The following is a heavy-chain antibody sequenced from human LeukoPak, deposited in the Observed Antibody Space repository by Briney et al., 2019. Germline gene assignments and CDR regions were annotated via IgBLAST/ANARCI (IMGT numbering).Heavy chain of an antibody. CDR3: VTEWELFDF. V-gene: IGHV3-74*01. D-gene: IGHD1-26*01. J-gene: IGHJ4*02. CDR2: INSDGSWT. Sequence: GGSLRLSCAASGRYWMHWVRQAPGKGLVWVSHINSDGSWTSYADSVKGRFTISKDNAKNTVYLQMTSPKPEDTAVYYCVTEWELFDFWGQGTLVTVSS. CDR1: GRYW.